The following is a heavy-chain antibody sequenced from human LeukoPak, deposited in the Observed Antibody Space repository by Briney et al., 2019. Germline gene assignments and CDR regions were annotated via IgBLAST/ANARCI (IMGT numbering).Heavy chain of an antibody. V-gene: IGHV3-7*01. Sequence: GGSLRLSCAASGFTFSGYWMSWVRQAPGKGLEWVANIKQDGSEKYYVDSVKGRFTISRDNAKNSLYLQMNSLRAEGTAVYYCAREGDYSPYNWFDPWGQGTLVTVSS. D-gene: IGHD4-17*01. J-gene: IGHJ5*02. CDR1: GFTFSGYW. CDR2: IKQDGSEK. CDR3: AREGDYSPYNWFDP.